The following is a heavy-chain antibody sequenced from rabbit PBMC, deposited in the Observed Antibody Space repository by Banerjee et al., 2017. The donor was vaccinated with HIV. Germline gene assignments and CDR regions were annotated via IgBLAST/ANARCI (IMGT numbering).Heavy chain of an antibody. J-gene: IGHJ6*01. CDR3: ARDYSGYSVFQL. Sequence: QEQLVESGGDLVKPGASLTLTCTASGFSFSSSHYICWVRQAPGKGLEWIGCVYGGNSGTTYYASWAKGRFTISKTSSTTVTLQMTSLTAADTATYFCARDYSGYSVFQLWGPGTLVTVS. D-gene: IGHD7-1*01. CDR2: VYGGNSGTT. CDR1: GFSFSSSHY. V-gene: IGHV1S45*01.